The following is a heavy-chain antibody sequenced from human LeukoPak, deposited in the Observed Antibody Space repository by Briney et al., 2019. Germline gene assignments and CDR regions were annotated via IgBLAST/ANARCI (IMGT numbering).Heavy chain of an antibody. V-gene: IGHV3-74*01. Sequence: PGGSLRLSCAASGFTFSSYWMHWVRQAPGKGLVWVSRINNDGSSTNYADSVKGRFTISRDNAKNTLYLQMNSLRAEDTAVYYCARLYYYDSSGYYEGYYYYYMDVWGKGTTVTVSS. CDR3: ARLYYYDSSGYYEGYYYYYMDV. CDR1: GFTFSSYW. J-gene: IGHJ6*03. D-gene: IGHD3-22*01. CDR2: INNDGSST.